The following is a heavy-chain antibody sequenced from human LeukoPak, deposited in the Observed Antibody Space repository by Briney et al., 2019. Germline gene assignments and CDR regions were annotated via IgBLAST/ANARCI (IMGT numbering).Heavy chain of an antibody. J-gene: IGHJ4*02. CDR3: ATDTYYYDSSGYSPLDY. Sequence: ASVKVSCKVSGYTLTELSMHWVRQAPGKGLEWMGGFDPEDGETIYAQKFQGRVTMTEDTSTDTAYMELSSLRSEDTAVYYCATDTYYYDSSGYSPLDYWGQGTLDTVSS. CDR1: GYTLTELS. CDR2: FDPEDGET. D-gene: IGHD3-22*01. V-gene: IGHV1-24*01.